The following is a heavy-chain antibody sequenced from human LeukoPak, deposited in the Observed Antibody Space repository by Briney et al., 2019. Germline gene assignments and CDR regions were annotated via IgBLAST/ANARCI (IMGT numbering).Heavy chain of an antibody. D-gene: IGHD3-22*01. CDR2: ISGSGGST. Sequence: PGGSLRLSCAASGFTFSSYWMHWVRQAPGKGLEWVSAISGSGGSTYYADSVKGRFTISRDNSKNTLYLQMNSLRAEDTAVYYCAKDKHYDSNLGAFDIWGQGTMVTVSS. CDR1: GFTFSSYW. V-gene: IGHV3-23*01. J-gene: IGHJ3*02. CDR3: AKDKHYDSNLGAFDI.